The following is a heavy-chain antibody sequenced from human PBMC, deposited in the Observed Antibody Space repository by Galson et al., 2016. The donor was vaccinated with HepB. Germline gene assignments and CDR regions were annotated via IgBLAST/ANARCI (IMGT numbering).Heavy chain of an antibody. CDR3: AKHPLDGRPFFDY. J-gene: IGHJ4*02. CDR1: GVSITPYE. D-gene: IGHD3-9*01. CDR2: ISFTGTT. V-gene: IGHV4-59*08. Sequence: ETLSLTCTVSGVSITPYEWSWLRQPPGRGLEWIGYISFTGTTDCNPSLKSRLNISVDTSRNDFSLKLNSVTAADTAVYYCAKHPLDGRPFFDYWGQGTPVTVSS.